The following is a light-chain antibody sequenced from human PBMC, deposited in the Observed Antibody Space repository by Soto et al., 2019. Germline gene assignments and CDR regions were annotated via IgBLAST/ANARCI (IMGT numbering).Light chain of an antibody. Sequence: QSVLAQPPSASGSPGQSVTISCTGTSTDVGAYNYVSWYQQRPGKAPKLMIFEVTKRPSGVPDRFSGSKSGNTASLTVSGVQADDEADYYCSSYTSHNTPWVFGGGTKVTVL. V-gene: IGLV2-8*01. CDR2: EVT. CDR1: STDVGAYNY. J-gene: IGLJ3*02. CDR3: SSYTSHNTPWV.